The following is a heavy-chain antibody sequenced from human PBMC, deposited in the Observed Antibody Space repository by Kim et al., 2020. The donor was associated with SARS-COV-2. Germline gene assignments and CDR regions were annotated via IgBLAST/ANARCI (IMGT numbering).Heavy chain of an antibody. CDR2: ISGSGGST. J-gene: IGHJ4*02. D-gene: IGHD2-21*02. V-gene: IGHV3-23*01. Sequence: GGSLRLSCAASGFTFSSYAMSWVRQAPGKGLEWVSAISGSGGSTYYADSVKGRFTISRDNSKNTLYLQMNSLRAEDTAVYYCAKEAPSSPYCGGDCPEALWHWGQGTLVTVSS. CDR1: GFTFSSYA. CDR3: AKEAPSSPYCGGDCPEALWH.